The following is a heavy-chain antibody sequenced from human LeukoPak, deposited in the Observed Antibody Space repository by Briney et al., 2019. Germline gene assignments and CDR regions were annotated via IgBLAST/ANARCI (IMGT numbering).Heavy chain of an antibody. D-gene: IGHD2-2*01. CDR2: INHSGST. V-gene: IGHV4-34*01. Sequence: SETLSLTCAVYGGSFSGYYWSWIRQPPGKGLEWIGEINHSGSTNYNPSLKSRVTISVDTSKNQFSLKLSSVTAADTAVYYCARGKYCSSTSCPAPLDCWGQGTLVTVSS. CDR1: GGSFSGYY. J-gene: IGHJ4*02. CDR3: ARGKYCSSTSCPAPLDC.